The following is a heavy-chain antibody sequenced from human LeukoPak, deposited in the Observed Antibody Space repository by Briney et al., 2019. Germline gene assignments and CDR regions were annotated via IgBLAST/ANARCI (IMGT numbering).Heavy chain of an antibody. CDR3: AAASNYYDRSNYYSYAMDV. CDR2: IVVGSGNT. CDR1: GFTFTTSA. V-gene: IGHV1-58*01. Sequence: GTSVKVSCKASGFTFTTSAGQWVRQARGQRLEWIGWIVVGSGNTNYAQKFEERVTITRDMSTSTVYMDLSSQRSEDTAVYYCAAASNYYDRSNYYSYAMDVWGQGTTVTVSS. J-gene: IGHJ6*02. D-gene: IGHD3-22*01.